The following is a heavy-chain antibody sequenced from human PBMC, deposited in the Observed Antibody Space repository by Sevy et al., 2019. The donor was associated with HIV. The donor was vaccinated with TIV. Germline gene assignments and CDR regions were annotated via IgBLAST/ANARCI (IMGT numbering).Heavy chain of an antibody. J-gene: IGHJ4*02. V-gene: IGHV1-46*01. CDR3: ARGEYYYDSSGYQTPFDY. Sequence: ASVKVSCKASGYTFTSYYMHWVRQAPGQGLEWMGIINPSGGSTSYSQKFQGRVTMTRDTSTSTVYMELSSLRSEDTAVYYCARGEYYYDSSGYQTPFDYWGQGTLVTVSS. D-gene: IGHD3-22*01. CDR2: INPSGGST. CDR1: GYTFTSYY.